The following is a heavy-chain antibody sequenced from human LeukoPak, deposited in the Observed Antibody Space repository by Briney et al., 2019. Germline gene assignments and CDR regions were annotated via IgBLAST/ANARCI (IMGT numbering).Heavy chain of an antibody. CDR3: AIRFFDPYYYYYMDV. D-gene: IGHD3-3*01. Sequence: ASVKVSCKVSGYTLAELSMHWVRQAPGKGLEWMGGFDPEDGETIYAQKFQGRVTMIEDTSTDTAYMELSSLRSEDTAVYYCAIRFFDPYYYYYMDVWGKGTTVTVSS. CDR1: GYTLAELS. CDR2: FDPEDGET. J-gene: IGHJ6*03. V-gene: IGHV1-24*01.